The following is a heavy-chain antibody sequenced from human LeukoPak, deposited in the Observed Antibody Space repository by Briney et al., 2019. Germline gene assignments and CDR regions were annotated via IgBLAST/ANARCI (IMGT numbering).Heavy chain of an antibody. D-gene: IGHD3-22*01. CDR1: GGSISSYY. Sequence: SETLSLTCTVSGGSISSYYWSWIRQPPGKGLEWIGYIYYSGSTNYNPSLKSRVTISVDTSKNQFSLKLSSVTAADTAVYYCARAGLYYYDSSGYFFDYWGQGTLVTVSS. CDR3: ARAGLYYYDSSGYFFDY. CDR2: IYYSGST. J-gene: IGHJ4*02. V-gene: IGHV4-59*01.